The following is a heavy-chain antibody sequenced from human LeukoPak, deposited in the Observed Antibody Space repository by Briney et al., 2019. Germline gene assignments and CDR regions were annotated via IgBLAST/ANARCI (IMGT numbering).Heavy chain of an antibody. CDR3: ARRGISQGYYMDV. Sequence: SETLSLTCAVYGGSFSGYYWGWIRQPPGKGLEWIGRIYYRGSTYYNPSLKSRVTISVDTSKNQFSLKLSSVTAADTAVYYCARRGISQGYYMDVWGKGTTVTISS. CDR2: IYYRGST. J-gene: IGHJ6*03. D-gene: IGHD6-13*01. CDR1: GGSFSGYY. V-gene: IGHV4-34*01.